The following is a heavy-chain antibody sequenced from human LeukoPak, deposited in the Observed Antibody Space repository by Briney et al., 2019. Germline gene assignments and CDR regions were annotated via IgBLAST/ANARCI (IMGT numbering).Heavy chain of an antibody. CDR1: GFTFSNFW. V-gene: IGHV3-53*01. J-gene: IGHJ6*02. Sequence: GGSLRLSCTASGFTFSNFWMGWVRQAPGKGLEWVSVIYSGGSTYYADSVKGRFTISRDNSKNTVYLQMNSLRAEDTAVYYCARGRDYYDSSGYYSYGMDVWGQGTTVTVSS. CDR3: ARGRDYYDSSGYYSYGMDV. D-gene: IGHD3-22*01. CDR2: IYSGGST.